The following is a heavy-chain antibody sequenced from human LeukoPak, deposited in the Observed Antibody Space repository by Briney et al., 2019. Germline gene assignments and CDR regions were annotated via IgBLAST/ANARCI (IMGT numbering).Heavy chain of an antibody. V-gene: IGHV3-23*01. D-gene: IGHD3-3*01. J-gene: IGHJ4*02. CDR3: AKDQKNPNNYDFWSGSFDY. Sequence: GGSLRLSCAASGFTFSSYAMRWVRQAPGKGLEWVSAISGSGGSTYYADSVKGRFTISRDNSKNTLYLQMNSLRAEDTAVYYCAKDQKNPNNYDFWSGSFDYWAREPWSPSPQ. CDR2: ISGSGGST. CDR1: GFTFSSYA.